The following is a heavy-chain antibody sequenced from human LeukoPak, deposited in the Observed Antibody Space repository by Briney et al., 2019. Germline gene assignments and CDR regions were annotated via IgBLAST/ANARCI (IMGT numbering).Heavy chain of an antibody. J-gene: IGHJ4*02. D-gene: IGHD6-19*01. CDR2: ISGDGGST. CDR3: AKDRRSSGWYRLDY. CDR1: GFTFDDYA. V-gene: IGHV3-43*02. Sequence: PAGSLRLSCTASGFTFDDYAMHWVRQAPGKGLEWVSLISGDGGSTYYADSVKGRYTISRDNSKNSLYLQMNSLRTEDTALYYCAKDRRSSGWYRLDYWGQGTLVTVSS.